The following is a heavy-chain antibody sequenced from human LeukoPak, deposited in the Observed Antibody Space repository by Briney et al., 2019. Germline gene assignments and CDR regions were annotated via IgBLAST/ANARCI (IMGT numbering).Heavy chain of an antibody. CDR2: IWYDGSNQ. V-gene: IGHV3-33*06. J-gene: IGHJ4*02. CDR3: AKDRGRPRVATTLYYFDY. CDR1: GFTFSGYD. Sequence: GGSLRLSCAASGFTFSGYDMHWVRQAPGKGLGWVAVIWYDGSNQYYADSVKGRFTISRDNSKNTLYLQMNSLRAEDTAVYYCAKDRGRPRVATTLYYFDYWGQGTLVTVSS. D-gene: IGHD5-12*01.